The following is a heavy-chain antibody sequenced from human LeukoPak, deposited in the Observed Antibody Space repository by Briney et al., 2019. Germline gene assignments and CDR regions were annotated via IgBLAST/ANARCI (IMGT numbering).Heavy chain of an antibody. CDR2: INPTSGGT. V-gene: IGHV1-2*02. CDR3: ASLRAGPFDY. Sequence: ASVKVSCKASGYTFTGYYMHWVRQAPGQGLEWLGWINPTSGGTNYARKFQVRVTMTRDTSISTAYMELSRLRSDDTAVYYCASLRAGPFDYWGQGTLVTVSS. J-gene: IGHJ4*02. D-gene: IGHD5/OR15-5a*01. CDR1: GYTFTGYY.